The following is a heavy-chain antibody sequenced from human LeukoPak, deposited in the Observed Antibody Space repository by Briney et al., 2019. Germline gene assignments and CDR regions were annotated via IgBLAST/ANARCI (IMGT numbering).Heavy chain of an antibody. D-gene: IGHD3-22*01. J-gene: IGHJ4*02. CDR3: AREPYDSSGYYYSFPFDY. V-gene: IGHV1-69*04. CDR1: GGTFISYA. CDR2: IIPIFGIA. Sequence: SVKVSCKASGGTFISYAISWVRQAPGQGLEWMGRIIPIFGIANYAQKFQGRVTITADKSTSTAYMELSSLRSEDTAVYYCAREPYDSSGYYYSFPFDYWGQGTLVTVSS.